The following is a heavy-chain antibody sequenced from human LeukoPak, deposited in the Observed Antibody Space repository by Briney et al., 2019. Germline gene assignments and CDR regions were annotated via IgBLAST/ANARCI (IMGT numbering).Heavy chain of an antibody. CDR2: ISSSSGTI. J-gene: IGHJ4*02. V-gene: IGHV3-48*04. D-gene: IGHD5-18*01. CDR1: GFTFSRFS. CDR3: ARGDEYSYGYDY. Sequence: GGSLRLSCAASGFTFSRFSMNWVRQAPGKGLEWVSYISSSSGTIYYADSVKGRFTISRDNAKNSLYLQMNSLRAEDTAVYYCARGDEYSYGYDYWGQGTLVTVSS.